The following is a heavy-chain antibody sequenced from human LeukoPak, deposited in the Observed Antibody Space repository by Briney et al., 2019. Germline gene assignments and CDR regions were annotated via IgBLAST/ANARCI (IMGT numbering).Heavy chain of an antibody. D-gene: IGHD3-16*02. CDR1: GYSFIGYY. CDR2: INPNSGGT. Sequence: ASVKVSCKASGYSFIGYYMYWVRQAPGQGLEWMGWINPNSGGTNYAQKFQGRVTMTKDTSISTAYMELRSLRSDDTAVYYCARWITFGGVIVDNWFDPWGQGTLVTVSS. V-gene: IGHV1-2*02. CDR3: ARWITFGGVIVDNWFDP. J-gene: IGHJ5*02.